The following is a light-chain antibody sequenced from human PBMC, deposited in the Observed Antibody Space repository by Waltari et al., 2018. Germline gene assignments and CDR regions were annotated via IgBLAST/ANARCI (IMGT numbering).Light chain of an antibody. J-gene: IGKJ2*01. CDR2: DAS. V-gene: IGKV1-33*01. Sequence: IQMTQSSSSLSASVGDRVTTTCQATQDISNYLNWHQQKPGKAPKLLIQDASNFETGVPSRFSGSGSGTDFTFTISSLQPEDVATYFCQQYENLPYTFGQGTKLEIK. CDR1: QDISNY. CDR3: QQYENLPYT.